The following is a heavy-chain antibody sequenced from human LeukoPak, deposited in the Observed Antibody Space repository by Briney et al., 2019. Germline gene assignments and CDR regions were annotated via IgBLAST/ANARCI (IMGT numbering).Heavy chain of an antibody. CDR2: IYPGDSDI. Sequence: GESLKISCXGSEYTFNSYWIAWVRQMPGKGLEWMGIIYPGDSDIRYSPSFQGQVTISADKSTSTAYLQWSSLKASDTAMYYCARRYGRPFDYWGQGTLVTVSS. J-gene: IGHJ4*02. V-gene: IGHV5-51*01. CDR3: ARRYGRPFDY. CDR1: EYTFNSYW. D-gene: IGHD4-17*01.